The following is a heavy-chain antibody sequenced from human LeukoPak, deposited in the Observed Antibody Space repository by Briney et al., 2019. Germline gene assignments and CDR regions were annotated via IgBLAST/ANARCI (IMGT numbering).Heavy chain of an antibody. J-gene: IGHJ6*03. Sequence: SETLSLTCTVSGVSISSYYWSWIRQPPGKGLEWLGYIYTSGSTNYNPSLKSRVTISVDTSKNQFSLKLSSVTAADTAVYYCARQGRGGTTGYYYYMDVWGKGTTVTVSS. CDR3: ARQGRGGTTGYYYYMDV. CDR2: IYTSGST. V-gene: IGHV4-4*09. CDR1: GVSISSYY. D-gene: IGHD1-1*01.